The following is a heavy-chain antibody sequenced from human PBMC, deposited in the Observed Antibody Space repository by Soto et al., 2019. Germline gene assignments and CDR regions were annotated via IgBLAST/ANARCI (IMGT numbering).Heavy chain of an antibody. D-gene: IGHD3-22*01. CDR1: GGTFSSYA. J-gene: IGHJ6*02. CDR2: IIPIFGRA. V-gene: IGHV1-69*13. CDR3: ARGGEDYYYDSSGYYPHYYYYYGMDV. Sequence: ASVKVSCKASGGTFSSYAFSWVRQAPGQGLEWMGGIIPIFGRANYAQKFQGRVTITADESTSTGYMELSSLRPEDTAVYYCARGGEDYYYDSSGYYPHYYYYYGMDVWGQGTTVTVSS.